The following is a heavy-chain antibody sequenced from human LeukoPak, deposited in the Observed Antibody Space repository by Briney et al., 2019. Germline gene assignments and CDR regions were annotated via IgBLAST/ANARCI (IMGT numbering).Heavy chain of an antibody. CDR3: ARGYDSRLYGFDI. CDR1: GGSFSGYY. Sequence: SETLSLTCAVYGGSFSGYYWSWIRQPPGKGLEWIGEINHSGSTNYNPSLKSRVTISVDTSKNQFSLKLSSVTAADTAVYYCARGYDSRLYGFDIWGQGTMVTVSS. V-gene: IGHV4-34*01. D-gene: IGHD3-22*01. J-gene: IGHJ3*02. CDR2: INHSGST.